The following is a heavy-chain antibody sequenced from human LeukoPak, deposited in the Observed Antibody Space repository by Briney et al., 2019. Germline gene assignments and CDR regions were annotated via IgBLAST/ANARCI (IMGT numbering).Heavy chain of an antibody. J-gene: IGHJ4*02. D-gene: IGHD6-19*01. Sequence: PSETLSLTCTVSGGSISSYYWSWIRQPAGKGLEWIGRIYTSGSTNYNPSLKSRVTISVDKSKNQFSLKLSPVTAADTAVYYCARDHSSGWFDYWGQGTLVTVSS. V-gene: IGHV4-4*07. CDR1: GGSISSYY. CDR2: IYTSGST. CDR3: ARDHSSGWFDY.